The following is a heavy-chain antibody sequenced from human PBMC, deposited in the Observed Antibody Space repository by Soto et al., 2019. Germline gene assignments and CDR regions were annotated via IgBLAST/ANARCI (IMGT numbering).Heavy chain of an antibody. D-gene: IGHD2-2*01. J-gene: IGHJ6*03. CDR2: IRSKANSYAT. CDR1: GFTFSGSA. Sequence: GGSLRLSCAASGFTFSGSAMHWVRQASGKGLEWVGRIRSKANSYATAYAASVKGRFTISRDDSKNTAYLQMNSLKTEDTAVYYCTSGALKSPKYPNYMDVWGKGTTVTVSS. V-gene: IGHV3-73*01. CDR3: TSGALKSPKYPNYMDV.